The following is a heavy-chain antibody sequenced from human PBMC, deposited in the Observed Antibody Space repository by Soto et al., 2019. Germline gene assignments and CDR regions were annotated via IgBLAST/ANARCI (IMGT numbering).Heavy chain of an antibody. J-gene: IGHJ6*02. V-gene: IGHV4-30-4*01. CDR2: IYYSGST. Sequence: QVQLQESGPGLVKPSQTLSLTCTVSGGSISSGDDFWTWIRQPPGKGLEWIGYIYYSGSTYYNPSLKSRLTMSVDTSKNQFSLKLSSVTAADTAVYYCARDRAKWKDYYYYGMDVWRQGTTVTVSS. CDR3: ARDRAKWKDYYYYGMDV. D-gene: IGHD1-20*01. CDR1: GGSISSGDDF.